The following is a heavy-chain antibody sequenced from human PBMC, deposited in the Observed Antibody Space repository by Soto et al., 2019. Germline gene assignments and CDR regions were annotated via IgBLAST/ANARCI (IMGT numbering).Heavy chain of an antibody. J-gene: IGHJ5*02. CDR1: GYTFTNYD. Sequence: ASVKVSCKASGYTFTNYDISWVRQATGQGLEWMGWMNPNSANTGYAQKFQGRVSMTRDTSINTAYMELSSLRSKDTAIYYCARMATSGTLNWFDPWGQGTLVTVSS. CDR3: ARMATSGTLNWFDP. CDR2: MNPNSANT. D-gene: IGHD1-26*01. V-gene: IGHV1-8*01.